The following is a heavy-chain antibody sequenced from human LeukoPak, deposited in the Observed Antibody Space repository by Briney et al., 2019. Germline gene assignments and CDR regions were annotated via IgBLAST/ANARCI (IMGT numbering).Heavy chain of an antibody. J-gene: IGHJ4*02. CDR3: AKSGSSWKIDY. V-gene: IGHV1-46*01. D-gene: IGHD6-13*01. CDR2: INPSGGST. CDR1: GYTFTSYY. Sequence: ASVKVSCKASGYTFTSYYMHWVRQAPGRGLEWMGIINPSGGSTSYAQKFQGRVTMTRDTSTSTVYMELSSLRSEDTAVYYCAKSGSSWKIDYWGQGTLVTVSS.